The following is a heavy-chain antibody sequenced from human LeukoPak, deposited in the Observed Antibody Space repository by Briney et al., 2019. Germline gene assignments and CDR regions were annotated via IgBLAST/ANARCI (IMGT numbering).Heavy chain of an antibody. CDR2: INSDGSST. CDR1: AFTFSSYW. CDR3: ARESDCSGGSCYSYWYFDL. V-gene: IGHV3-74*01. Sequence: GGSLRLFYAASAFTFSSYWMHWVHQAPGKGLVWVSRINSDGSSTSYADSVKDRFTISRDNGKNTLYLQMNSLRAEDTAMYYCARESDCSGGSCYSYWYFDLWGRGTLVTVP. J-gene: IGHJ2*01. D-gene: IGHD2-15*01.